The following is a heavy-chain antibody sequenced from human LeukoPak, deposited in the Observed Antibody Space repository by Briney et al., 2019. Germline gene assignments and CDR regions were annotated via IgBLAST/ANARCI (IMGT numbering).Heavy chain of an antibody. CDR1: GFTFSNYW. J-gene: IGHJ3*02. CDR3: TRRGYYDSSGYGDQDAFDI. D-gene: IGHD3-22*01. V-gene: IGHV3-7*03. CDR2: INQDGREE. Sequence: PGGSLRLSCAASGFTFSNYWMTWVRQAPGKGLEWVAHINQDGREEHYMDSVKARFTISRDNAKNSLSLQMNSLKTEDTAVYYCTRRGYYDSSGYGDQDAFDIWGQGTMVTVSS.